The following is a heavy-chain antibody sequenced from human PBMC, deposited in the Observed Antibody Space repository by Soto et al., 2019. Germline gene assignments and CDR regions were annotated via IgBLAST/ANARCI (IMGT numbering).Heavy chain of an antibody. CDR1: GLTFGDHY. CDR2: SRNKAKSYST. Sequence: EVQLVESGGGLVQSGGSLTLSCAVSGLTFGDHYMEWVRQAPGKGLEWVARSRNKAKSYSTDFAASVKGRFTISRDESKNSLNLQMNSLMTEDTADYYCSILEGAWGQGTLVTVSS. V-gene: IGHV3-72*01. CDR3: SILEGA. J-gene: IGHJ5*02. D-gene: IGHD2-21*01.